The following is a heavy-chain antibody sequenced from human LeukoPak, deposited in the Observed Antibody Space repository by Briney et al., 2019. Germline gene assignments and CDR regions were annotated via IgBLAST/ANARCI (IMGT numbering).Heavy chain of an antibody. V-gene: IGHV1-2*02. CDR1: GYTFTGYY. CDR3: ARVGLITMVRGVSGYFDY. Sequence: ASVKVSCKASGYTFTGYYMHWVRQAPGQGLEWMGWINPNSGGTNYAQKFQGRVTMTRDTSISTAYMELSRLRSDDTAVYYCARVGLITMVRGVSGYFDYWGQGTLVTVSS. J-gene: IGHJ4*02. CDR2: INPNSGGT. D-gene: IGHD3-10*01.